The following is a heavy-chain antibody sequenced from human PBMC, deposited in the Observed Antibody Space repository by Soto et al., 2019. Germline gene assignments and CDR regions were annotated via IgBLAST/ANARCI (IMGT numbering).Heavy chain of an antibody. Sequence: QEDLVQSGAEVKKPGSSVNVSCKASGGTFGSYSITWVRQAPGQRLEWMGEIIPLLRTVNYAQKFQGRVTITGDRSTRTVYMALSSLRPDATAGYYLARDPVDFFGYMDVWGQGTTVTVSS. CDR2: IIPLLRTV. V-gene: IGHV1-69*06. J-gene: IGHJ6*02. D-gene: IGHD6-25*01. CDR1: GGTFGSYS. CDR3: ARDPVDFFGYMDV.